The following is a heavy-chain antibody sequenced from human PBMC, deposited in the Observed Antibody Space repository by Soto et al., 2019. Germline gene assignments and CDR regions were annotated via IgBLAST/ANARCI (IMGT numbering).Heavy chain of an antibody. CDR1: GYSFTSYW. J-gene: IGHJ4*02. CDR3: ARQAPGDPTTVVEKLDY. D-gene: IGHD4-17*01. V-gene: IGHV5-51*01. Sequence: GESLKISCKGSGYSFTSYWIGWVRQMPGKGLEWMGIIYPGDSDTRYSPSFQGQVTISADKSISTAYLQWSSLKASDTAMYYCARQAPGDPTTVVEKLDYWGQGTLVTVSS. CDR2: IYPGDSDT.